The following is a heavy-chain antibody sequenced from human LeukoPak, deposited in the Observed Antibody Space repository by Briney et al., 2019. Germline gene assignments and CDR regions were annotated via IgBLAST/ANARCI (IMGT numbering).Heavy chain of an antibody. J-gene: IGHJ4*02. CDR3: AKDPYGTRYFDY. D-gene: IGHD2-2*01. CDR2: LSGSGGDT. Sequence: AGGSLRLSCAASGFTFSRNALSWVRQAPGKGLNWFSSLSGSGGDTYYADSVKGRFTISRDNAKNTVYLQMNSLRAEDTAVYYCAKDPYGTRYFDYWGQGTLVTVSS. CDR1: GFTFSRNA. V-gene: IGHV3-23*01.